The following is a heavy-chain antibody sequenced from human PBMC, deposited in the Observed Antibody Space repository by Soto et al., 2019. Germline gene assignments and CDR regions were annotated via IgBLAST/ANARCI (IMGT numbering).Heavy chain of an antibody. V-gene: IGHV4-39*01. CDR1: GGSISSSSYY. CDR2: IYYSGST. J-gene: IGHJ5*02. CDR3: ARPTSVPPATKYGSAPRGGFDP. D-gene: IGHD3-10*01. Sequence: PSETLSLTCTVSGGSISSSSYYWGWIRQPPGKGLEWIGSIYYSGSTYYNPSLKSRVTISVDTSKNQFSLKLSSVTAADTAVYYCARPTSVPPATKYGSAPRGGFDPWGQGTLVTVSS.